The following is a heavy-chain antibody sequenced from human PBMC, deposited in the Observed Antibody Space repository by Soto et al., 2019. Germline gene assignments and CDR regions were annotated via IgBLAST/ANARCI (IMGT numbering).Heavy chain of an antibody. CDR3: AREATVTPYWYFDL. CDR2: ISAYNGNT. CDR1: GYTFTSYG. J-gene: IGHJ2*01. D-gene: IGHD4-17*01. V-gene: IGHV1-18*01. Sequence: ASVKVSCKASGYTFTSYGISWVRQAPGQGLEWMGWISAYNGNTNYAQKLQGRVTMTTDTSTSTAYMELRSLSSDDTAVYYCAREATVTPYWYFDLWGRGTLVTV.